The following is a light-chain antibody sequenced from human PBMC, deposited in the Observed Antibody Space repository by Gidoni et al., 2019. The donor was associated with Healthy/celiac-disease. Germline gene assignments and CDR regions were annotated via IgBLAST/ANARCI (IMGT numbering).Light chain of an antibody. CDR3: QQYNNWPPTWT. CDR2: GAS. Sequence: EIVMTQSPATLSVSPGERASLSCRASQSVSSSLAWYQQKPGQAPRLLIFGASTRATGIPARFSGSGSGTEFTLTISSLQSEDFAVYYCQQYNNWPPTWTFXQXTKVEIK. V-gene: IGKV3-15*01. CDR1: QSVSSS. J-gene: IGKJ1*01.